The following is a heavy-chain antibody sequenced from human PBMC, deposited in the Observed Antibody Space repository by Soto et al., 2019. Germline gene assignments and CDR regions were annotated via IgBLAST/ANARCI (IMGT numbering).Heavy chain of an antibody. CDR1: GGSVSSGSYY. CDR2: IYYSGST. CDR3: ARDRRYSSGWSLYYYYGMDV. D-gene: IGHD6-19*01. Sequence: SETLSLTCTVSGGSVSSGSYYWSWIRQPPGKGLACIGYIYYSGSTNYNPSLKSRVTMTRDTSISTAYMELSRLRSDDTAVYYCARDRRYSSGWSLYYYYGMDVWGQGTTVTVSS. V-gene: IGHV4-61*01. J-gene: IGHJ6*02.